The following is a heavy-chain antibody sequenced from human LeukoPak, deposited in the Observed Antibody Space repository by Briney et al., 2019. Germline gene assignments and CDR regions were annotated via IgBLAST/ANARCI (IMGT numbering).Heavy chain of an antibody. CDR1: GFTFSDYA. CDR2: ISGTGDTT. D-gene: IGHD3-22*01. Sequence: GGSLRLSCAASGFTFSDYAMTWVRQAPGKGLEWVSAISGTGDTTHYADCVKGRFTISRDNSKNTLYLQMNSLRAEDTAVYYCAGAYDSVYWGQGTLVTVSS. J-gene: IGHJ4*02. CDR3: AGAYDSVY. V-gene: IGHV3-23*01.